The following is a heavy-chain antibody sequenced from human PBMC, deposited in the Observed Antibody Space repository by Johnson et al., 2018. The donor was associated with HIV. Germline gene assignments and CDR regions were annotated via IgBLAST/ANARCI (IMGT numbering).Heavy chain of an antibody. D-gene: IGHD1-1*01. Sequence: QVQLVESGGGLVKPGGSLRLSCAASGFSFTNAWMSWVRQAPGKGLEWVAFFRYDGSSKYYGDPVNGRFTISRDESKTTLLLEMDSLRPEDTALYYCARESRSGTGNVPGRHAFDIWGQGTMVTVSS. V-gene: IGHV3-30*02. CDR3: ARESRSGTGNVPGRHAFDI. CDR1: GFSFTNAW. CDR2: FRYDGSSK. J-gene: IGHJ3*02.